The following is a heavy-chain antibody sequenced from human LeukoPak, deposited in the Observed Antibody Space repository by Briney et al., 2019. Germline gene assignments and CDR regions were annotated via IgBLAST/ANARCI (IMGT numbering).Heavy chain of an antibody. V-gene: IGHV4-59*08. D-gene: IGHD5/OR15-5a*01. Sequence: SETLSLTCTVSGGSISSYYWSWIRQPPGKGLEWIGYIYYSGSTNYNPSLKSRVTISVDTSKNQSSLKLSSVTAADTAVYYCARSRRFMSTHWGQGTLVTVSS. CDR1: GGSISSYY. J-gene: IGHJ4*02. CDR3: ARSRRFMSTH. CDR2: IYYSGST.